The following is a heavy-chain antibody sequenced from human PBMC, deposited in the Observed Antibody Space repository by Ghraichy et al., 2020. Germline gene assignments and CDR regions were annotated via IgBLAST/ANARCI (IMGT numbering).Heavy chain of an antibody. CDR1: GFTFSSYA. Sequence: GGSLRLSCAASGFTFSSYAMHWVRQAPGKGLEWVAVISYDGSNKYYADSVKGRFTISRDNSKNTLYLQMNSLRAEDTAVYYCARGPRNYYDSSGYPPPYDYWGQGTLVTVSS. D-gene: IGHD3-22*01. CDR3: ARGPRNYYDSSGYPPPYDY. V-gene: IGHV3-30*04. J-gene: IGHJ4*02. CDR2: ISYDGSNK.